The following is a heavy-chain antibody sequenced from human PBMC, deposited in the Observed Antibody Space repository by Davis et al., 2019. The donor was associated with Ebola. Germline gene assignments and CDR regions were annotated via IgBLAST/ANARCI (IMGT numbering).Heavy chain of an antibody. CDR1: GYTFTRYA. CDR2: INTGDGNT. V-gene: IGHV1-3*04. CDR3: ARDEWELLSGFYGY. D-gene: IGHD1-26*01. J-gene: IGHJ4*02. Sequence: AASVKVSCKASGYTFTRYAMHWVRQAPGQRLEWMGWINTGDGNTEYSQKFQGRVTITRDTSARTAYMELRSLRSDDTAVYYCARDEWELLSGFYGYWGQGTLVTVSS.